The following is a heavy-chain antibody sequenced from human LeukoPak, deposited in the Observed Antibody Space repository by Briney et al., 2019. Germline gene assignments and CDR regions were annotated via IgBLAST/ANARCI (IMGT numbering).Heavy chain of an antibody. Sequence: ASVKVSCKASGYTFTGYYMHWVRQAPGRGLEWMGWINPNSGDTNHPQKFQGRVTMTRDTAISTAYMELSRLRSDDTAVYYCARETPGIAAAGSFDHWGQGTLVTVSS. D-gene: IGHD6-13*01. J-gene: IGHJ4*02. CDR1: GYTFTGYY. CDR3: ARETPGIAAAGSFDH. CDR2: INPNSGDT. V-gene: IGHV1-2*02.